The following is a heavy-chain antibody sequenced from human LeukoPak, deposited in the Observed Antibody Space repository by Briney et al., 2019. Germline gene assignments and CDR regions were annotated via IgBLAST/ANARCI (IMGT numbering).Heavy chain of an antibody. V-gene: IGHV3-23*01. CDR3: AQDTDRGGWAETPLDY. J-gene: IGHJ4*02. CDR1: RFTFSSYA. D-gene: IGHD6-19*01. CDR2: ISGSGGST. Sequence: GGSLRLSCAASRFTFSSYAMSWVRQAPGKGLEWVSAISGSGGSTYYADSVKGRFTISRDNSKNTLYLQMNSLRAEDRAVYYCAQDTDRGGWAETPLDYWGQGTLVTVSS.